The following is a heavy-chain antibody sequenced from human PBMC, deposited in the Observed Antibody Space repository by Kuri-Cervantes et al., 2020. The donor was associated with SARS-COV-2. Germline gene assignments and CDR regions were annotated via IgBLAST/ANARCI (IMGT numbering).Heavy chain of an antibody. CDR2: IKGDGSVT. CDR3: AKSGATDILTGYFAY. Sequence: GGSLRLSCAASGFTFSNYWMTWVRQAPGKGLEWVANIKGDGSVTHYLDSVKGRFTISRDNAKNSLYLQMNSLRAEDTALYYCAKSGATDILTGYFAYWGQGTLVTVSS. V-gene: IGHV3-7*03. CDR1: GFTFSNYW. J-gene: IGHJ4*02. D-gene: IGHD3-9*01.